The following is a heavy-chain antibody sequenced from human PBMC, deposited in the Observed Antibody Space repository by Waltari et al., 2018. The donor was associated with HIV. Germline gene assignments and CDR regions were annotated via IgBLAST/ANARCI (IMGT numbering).Heavy chain of an antibody. V-gene: IGHV3-72*01. CDR1: GLAFSYYH. J-gene: IGHJ4*02. D-gene: IGHD1-1*01. CDR3: TTSAIGNIFDN. Sequence: EVQLVESGGGFVQPGGSLRLSCAASGLAFSYYHMDWVRQAPGKGLEWVGRIRNKPSSYTTEYAASVKGRFSISRDDSRNSLYLQMNSLKTEDTAVYYCTTSAIGNIFDNWGQGTLVTVSS. CDR2: IRNKPSSYTT.